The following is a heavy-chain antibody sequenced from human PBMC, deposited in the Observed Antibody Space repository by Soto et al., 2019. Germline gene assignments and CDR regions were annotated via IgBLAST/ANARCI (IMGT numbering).Heavy chain of an antibody. V-gene: IGHV1-46*01. Sequence: QVQLVKSGTEVKKPGASVKISCMASGYIFTSNWIHWVRRAPGQGLEWMGVINPYGTITKYAPKFQGRVPMTSDPSTSTIYMDLSSLTSADTAVYYCARDHSISSSGAWWLDPWGQGTLVTVSS. CDR2: INPYGTIT. J-gene: IGHJ5*02. CDR1: GYIFTSNW. D-gene: IGHD2-21*01. CDR3: ARDHSISSSGAWWLDP.